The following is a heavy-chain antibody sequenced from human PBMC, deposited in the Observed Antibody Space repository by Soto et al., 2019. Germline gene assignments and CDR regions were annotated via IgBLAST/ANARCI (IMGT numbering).Heavy chain of an antibody. Sequence: PSETLSLTCTDSVGSLDSAYYYWSWIRQPPGKGVEWIGYFYYSGTTNYNTFLKSRVTLSLDKSKNHFSLKMSSVTAADTAVYYCARDVTAPPNYFDPGGQGTLVTVSS. CDR3: ARDVTAPPNYFDP. CDR1: VGSLDSAYYY. CDR2: FYYSGTT. D-gene: IGHD4-4*01. J-gene: IGHJ5*02. V-gene: IGHV4-61*03.